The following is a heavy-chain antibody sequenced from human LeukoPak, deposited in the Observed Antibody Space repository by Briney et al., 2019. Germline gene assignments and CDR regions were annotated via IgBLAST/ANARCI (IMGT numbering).Heavy chain of an antibody. D-gene: IGHD3-16*01. J-gene: IGHJ4*02. CDR3: ARVGRGDYVWGSYSFDY. CDR1: GDFISNSY. Sequence: PSETLSLTCTVSGDFISNSYWSWIRQPPGKGLEWIGYISYTGSTNYNPSLKSRVTISVDTSKNQFSLKLSSVAAADTAVYYCARVGRGDYVWGSYSFDYWGQGTLVTVSS. V-gene: IGHV4-59*01. CDR2: ISYTGST.